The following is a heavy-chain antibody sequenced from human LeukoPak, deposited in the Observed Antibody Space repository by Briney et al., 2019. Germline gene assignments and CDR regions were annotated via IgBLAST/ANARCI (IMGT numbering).Heavy chain of an antibody. J-gene: IGHJ6*03. CDR2: IYSGGST. V-gene: IGHV3-66*01. D-gene: IGHD2-15*01. Sequence: GGSLRLSCAASGFTFSSYWMSWVRQAPGKGLEWVSLIYSGGSTYYADSVKGRFTISRDNSKNTLYLQMNSLRAEDTAVYYCARVVGYYYYMDVWGKGTTVTISS. CDR3: ARVVGYYYYMDV. CDR1: GFTFSSYW.